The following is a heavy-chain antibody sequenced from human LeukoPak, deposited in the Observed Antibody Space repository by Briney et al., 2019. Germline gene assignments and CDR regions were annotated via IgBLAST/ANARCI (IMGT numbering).Heavy chain of an antibody. CDR1: GFTFSSYA. CDR2: ISSNGGST. CDR3: VKDFSHTMVRGDVDP. D-gene: IGHD3-10*01. Sequence: QPGGSLRLSCSASGFTFSSYAMHWVRQAPGKGLEYASAISSNGGSTYYADSVKGRFTISRDNSKNTLYLQMSSLRAEDTAVYYCVKDFSHTMVRGDVDPWGQGTLVTVSS. V-gene: IGHV3-64D*06. J-gene: IGHJ5*02.